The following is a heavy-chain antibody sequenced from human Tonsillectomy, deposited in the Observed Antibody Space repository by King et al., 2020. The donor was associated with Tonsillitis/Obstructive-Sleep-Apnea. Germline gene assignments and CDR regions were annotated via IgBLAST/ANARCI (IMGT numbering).Heavy chain of an antibody. CDR3: ARDLDIVVVSADAFDI. CDR1: GGSFSGYY. CDR2: INHSGST. Sequence: VQLQQWGAGLLKPSETLSLTCAVYGGSFSGYYWSWIRQPPGKGLEWIGEINHSGSTNYNPSLKSRVTISVDTSKNQFSLKLSSVTAADTAVYYCARDLDIVVVSADAFDIWGQGTMVTVSS. J-gene: IGHJ3*02. D-gene: IGHD2-15*01. V-gene: IGHV4-34*01.